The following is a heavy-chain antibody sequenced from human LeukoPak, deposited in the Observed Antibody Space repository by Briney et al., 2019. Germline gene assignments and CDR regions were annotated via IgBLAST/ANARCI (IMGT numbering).Heavy chain of an antibody. CDR1: GFTFRSYG. CDR2: MSYDGTTK. J-gene: IGHJ4*02. CDR3: EKDQGLKTVAAAGSD. Sequence: GGSLRLSCAASGFTFRSYGMHWVRQAPGKGLEWVAVMSYDGTTKYYGDSVKGRVTISRDNSKGTLYLQMDSLRPEDTAVYYCEKDQGLKTVAAAGSDWGQGTLVTVSS. V-gene: IGHV3-30*18. D-gene: IGHD6-19*01.